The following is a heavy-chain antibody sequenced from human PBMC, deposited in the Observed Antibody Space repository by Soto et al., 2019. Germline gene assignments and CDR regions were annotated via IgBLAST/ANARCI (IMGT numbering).Heavy chain of an antibody. V-gene: IGHV4-30-2*01. J-gene: IGHJ6*02. CDR2: IYHSGST. CDR3: ARGGGFSPYYYNLDV. CDR1: GGSISSGGYS. Sequence: SETLSLTCAVSGGSISSGGYSWSWIRQPPGKGLEWIGYIYHSGSTYYNPSLKSRVTISVDRSKNQFSLKLSSVTAADTAVYYCARGGGFSPYYYNLDVWGHGTTVTVPS. D-gene: IGHD2-15*01.